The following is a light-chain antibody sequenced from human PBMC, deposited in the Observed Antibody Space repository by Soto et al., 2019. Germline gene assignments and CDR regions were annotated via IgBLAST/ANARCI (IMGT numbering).Light chain of an antibody. CDR3: LLYLGGGIWV. V-gene: IGLV1-44*01. CDR1: SSNIGSNV. J-gene: IGLJ3*02. Sequence: QSVLTQPPSASGTPGQRVTISCSGSSSNIGSNVVNWYQQLPGTAPKLLIYSNNQRPSGVPDRFSGSILGDKAALTITGAQADDDSYYYCLLYLGGGIWVFGGGTKLTVL. CDR2: SNN.